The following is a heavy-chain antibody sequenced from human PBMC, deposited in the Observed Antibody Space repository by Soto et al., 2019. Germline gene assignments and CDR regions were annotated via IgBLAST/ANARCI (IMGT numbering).Heavy chain of an antibody. V-gene: IGHV4-59*01. CDR3: ARIRPFRYDFWRDPYYMDV. J-gene: IGHJ6*03. CDR2: IYYSGST. CDR1: GGSISSYY. Sequence: SETLSLTCTVSGGSISSYYWSWIRQPPGKGLEWIGYIYYSGSTNYNPSLKSRVTISVDTSKNQFSLKLSSVTAADTAVYYCARIRPFRYDFWRDPYYMDVGDKGTTVTVTS. D-gene: IGHD3-3*01.